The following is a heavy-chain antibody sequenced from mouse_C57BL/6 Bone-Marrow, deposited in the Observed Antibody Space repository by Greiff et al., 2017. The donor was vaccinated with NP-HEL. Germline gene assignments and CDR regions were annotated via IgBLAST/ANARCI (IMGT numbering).Heavy chain of an antibody. CDR1: GYTFTSYW. J-gene: IGHJ2*01. CDR2: IDPSDSYT. CDR3: ARNDFGY. V-gene: IGHV1-50*01. Sequence: QVHVKQSGAELVKPGASVKLSCKASGYTFTSYWMQWVKQRPGQGLEWIGEIDPSDSYTNYNQKFKGKATLTVDTSSSTAYMQLSSLTSEDSAVYYCARNDFGYWGQGTTLTVSS.